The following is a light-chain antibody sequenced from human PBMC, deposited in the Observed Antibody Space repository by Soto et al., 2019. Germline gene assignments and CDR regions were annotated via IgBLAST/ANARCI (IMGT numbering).Light chain of an antibody. CDR2: TAG. J-gene: IGLJ1*01. CDR1: SSNIGSNT. CDR3: LGLDNSLNGYV. Sequence: QSVLTQPLSVSASPGQRVTISCSGGSSNIGSNTVAWYQHLPGTAPPRLIFTAGQRPSGVPGRFSGSKSGTSASLAISGLQVEDEGDYYCLGLDNSLNGYVFGPGTKLTVL. V-gene: IGLV1-44*01.